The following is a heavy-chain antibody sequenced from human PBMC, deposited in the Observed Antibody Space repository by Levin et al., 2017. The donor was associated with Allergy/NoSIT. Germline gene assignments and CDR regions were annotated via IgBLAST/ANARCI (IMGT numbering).Heavy chain of an antibody. D-gene: IGHD3-9*01. CDR1: GFTFSSYA. CDR2: ISGSGGST. V-gene: IGHV3-23*01. J-gene: IGHJ6*02. CDR3: AKDLGYYDIFAVDGMDV. Sequence: PGGSLRLSCAASGFTFSSYAMSWVRQAPGKGLEWVSAISGSGGSTYYADSVKGRFTISRDNSKNTLYLQMNSLRAEDTAVYYCAKDLGYYDIFAVDGMDVWGQGTTVTVSS.